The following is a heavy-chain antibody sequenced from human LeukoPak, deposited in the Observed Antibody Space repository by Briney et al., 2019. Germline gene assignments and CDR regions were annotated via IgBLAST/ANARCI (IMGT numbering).Heavy chain of an antibody. Sequence: ASVKVSRKASGYTFTSYAMHWVRQAPGQRLEWMGWINAGNGNTKYSQKFQGRVTITRDTSASTAYMELSSLRSEDTAVYYCARERTDYYYYYGMDVWGQGTTVTVSS. CDR2: INAGNGNT. CDR1: GYTFTSYA. J-gene: IGHJ6*02. D-gene: IGHD1-14*01. CDR3: ARERTDYYYYYGMDV. V-gene: IGHV1-3*01.